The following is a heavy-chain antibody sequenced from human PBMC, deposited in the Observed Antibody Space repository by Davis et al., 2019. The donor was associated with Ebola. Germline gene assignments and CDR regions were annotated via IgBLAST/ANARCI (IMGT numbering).Heavy chain of an antibody. CDR1: GGSISSYY. D-gene: IGHD2-2*01. J-gene: IGHJ5*02. CDR2: IYYSGST. Sequence: MPSETLSLTCTVSGGSISSYYWSWIRQPPGKGLEWIGYIYYSGSTNYNPSLKSRVTISVDTSKNQFSLKLSSVTAADTAVYYCARDERPAAMRDNWFDPWGQGTLVTVSS. CDR3: ARDERPAAMRDNWFDP. V-gene: IGHV4-59*12.